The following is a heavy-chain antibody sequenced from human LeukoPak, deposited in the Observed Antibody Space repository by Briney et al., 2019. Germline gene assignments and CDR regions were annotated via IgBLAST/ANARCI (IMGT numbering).Heavy chain of an antibody. J-gene: IGHJ4*02. CDR3: ARDTILAVAGYIPFDY. D-gene: IGHD6-19*01. V-gene: IGHV4-34*01. Sequence: SETLSLTCAVYGGSFSGYYWSWIRQPPGKGLEWIGEINHSGSTNYSPSLKSRVTISVDTSKNQFSLKLSSVTAADTAVYYCARDTILAVAGYIPFDYWGQGTLVTVSS. CDR1: GGSFSGYY. CDR2: INHSGST.